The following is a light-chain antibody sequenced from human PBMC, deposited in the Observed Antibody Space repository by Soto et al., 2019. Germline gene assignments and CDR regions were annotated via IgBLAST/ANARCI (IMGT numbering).Light chain of an antibody. CDR2: DVT. Sequence: QSVLTQPASVSGSPGQSITISCTGTSSDVGGYNYVSWYQQHPDKAPKLVIYDVTNRPSGVSNRFSGSKSVNTASLTISWLQAEDEADYHCSSYTRSATLVFGGGTKLTVL. CDR3: SSYTRSATLV. J-gene: IGLJ2*01. CDR1: SSDVGGYNY. V-gene: IGLV2-14*03.